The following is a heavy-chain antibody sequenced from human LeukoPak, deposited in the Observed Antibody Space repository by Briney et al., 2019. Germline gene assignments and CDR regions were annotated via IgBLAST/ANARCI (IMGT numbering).Heavy chain of an antibody. CDR2: IYYSGST. D-gene: IGHD6-19*01. J-gene: IGHJ4*02. CDR1: GGSVSSGSYY. CDR3: ARAVSSGWLTGHFDY. V-gene: IGHV4-61*01. Sequence: PSETLSLTCTVSGGSVSSGSYYWSWIRQPPGKGLEWIGYIYYSGSTNYNPSLKSRVTISVDTSKNQFSLKLSSVTAADTAVYYCARAVSSGWLTGHFDYWGQGTLVTVSS.